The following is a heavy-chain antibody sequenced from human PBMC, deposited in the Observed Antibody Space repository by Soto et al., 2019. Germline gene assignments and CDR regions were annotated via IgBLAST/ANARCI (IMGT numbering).Heavy chain of an antibody. CDR3: AHLAFCGGSCYYFDD. V-gene: IGHV2-5*02. CDR1: GFSLSTSGVG. J-gene: IGHJ4*02. D-gene: IGHD2-15*01. Sequence: QIPLKESGPTLVKPTQTLTLTCTFSGFSLSTSGVGVGWIRQPPGKALEWLALLFWDDDDRYSPSLKSRLTITKDTSKDQVVLTMTNMDPVDTATYFCAHLAFCGGSCYYFDDWGLGTLVTVSS. CDR2: LFWDDDD.